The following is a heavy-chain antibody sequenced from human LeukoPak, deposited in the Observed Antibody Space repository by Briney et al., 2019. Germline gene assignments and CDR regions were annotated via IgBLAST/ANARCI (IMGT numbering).Heavy chain of an antibody. CDR2: IRPSGDNT. CDR1: GLTFSSYD. Sequence: GGALRLSCAASGLTFSSYDMTWVRQAPGRGVEGVSSIRPSGDNTNYGDSVKGGLTISRDNSKNTVYLQMNNMRVDDTAVYYCARVAGWHWFDPWGQGTLVTVSS. D-gene: IGHD6-19*01. V-gene: IGHV3-23*01. J-gene: IGHJ5*02. CDR3: ARVAGWHWFDP.